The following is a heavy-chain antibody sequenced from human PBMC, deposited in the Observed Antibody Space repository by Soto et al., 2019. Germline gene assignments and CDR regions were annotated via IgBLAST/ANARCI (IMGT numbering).Heavy chain of an antibody. D-gene: IGHD3-10*01. J-gene: IGHJ3*02. V-gene: IGHV1-2*04. CDR2: INPNSGGT. CDR1: GYTFTGYY. CDR3: ARTYGSGKFSAFDI. Sequence: GASVKVSCKASGYTFTGYYMHWVRQAPGQGLEWMGWINPNSGGTNYAQKFQGWVTMTRDTSASTAYMELSSLRSEDTAVYYCARTYGSGKFSAFDIWGQGTMVTVSS.